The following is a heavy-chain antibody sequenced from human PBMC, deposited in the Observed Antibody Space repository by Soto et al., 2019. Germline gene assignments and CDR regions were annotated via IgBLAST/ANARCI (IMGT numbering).Heavy chain of an antibody. V-gene: IGHV4-30-4*01. CDR2: IYYSGRT. CDR1: GGSISSGYYY. Sequence: SETLSLTCTVSGGSISSGYYYWSWIRQPPGKGLEWIGNIYYSGRTYYNPSLKSRVTISADTSKNQFSLKLSSVTAADTAVYYCARGSAYCGGGKCYEPYFDSWGQGTLVTVSS. J-gene: IGHJ4*02. D-gene: IGHD2-15*01. CDR3: ARGSAYCGGGKCYEPYFDS.